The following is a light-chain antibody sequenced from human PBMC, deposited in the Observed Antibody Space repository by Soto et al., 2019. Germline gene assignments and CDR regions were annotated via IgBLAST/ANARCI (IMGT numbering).Light chain of an antibody. CDR3: IQDYTYPWT. CDR1: QDIGND. Sequence: IQMTQSPSSLSASVRDRVTITCRASQDIGNDLGWYQQKPGKAPNLLIYAASSLRSGVQSRFSGSGSGTHFTLTIKSLQAEDSATYFCIQDYTYPWTFGQGTKVDI. CDR2: AAS. J-gene: IGKJ1*01. V-gene: IGKV1-6*02.